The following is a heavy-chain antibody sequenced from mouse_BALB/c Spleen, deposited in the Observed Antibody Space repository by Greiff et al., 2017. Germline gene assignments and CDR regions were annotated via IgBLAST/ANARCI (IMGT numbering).Heavy chain of an antibody. V-gene: IGHV3-8*02. Sequence: EVQVVESGPSLVKPSQTLSLTCSVTGDSITSGYWNWIRKFPGNKLEYMGYISYSGSTYYNPSLKSRISITRDTSKNQYYLQLNSVTTEDTATYYCARRSGNYYGSSPGWYFDVWGAGTTVTVSS. CDR2: ISYSGST. CDR3: ARRSGNYYGSSPGWYFDV. D-gene: IGHD1-1*01. J-gene: IGHJ1*01. CDR1: GDSITSGY.